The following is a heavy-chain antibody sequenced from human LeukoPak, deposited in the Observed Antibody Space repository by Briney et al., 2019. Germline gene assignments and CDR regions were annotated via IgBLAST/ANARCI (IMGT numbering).Heavy chain of an antibody. J-gene: IGHJ3*02. CDR3: AKDHGGVGAENAFDI. Sequence: GGSLRLSCAAFGFTFSSYAMSWVRQAPGKGLEWVSAISGSGGSTYYADSVKGRFTISRDNSKNTLYLQMNSLRAEDTAVYYCAKDHGGVGAENAFDIWGQGTMVTVSS. CDR1: GFTFSSYA. CDR2: ISGSGGST. D-gene: IGHD1-26*01. V-gene: IGHV3-23*01.